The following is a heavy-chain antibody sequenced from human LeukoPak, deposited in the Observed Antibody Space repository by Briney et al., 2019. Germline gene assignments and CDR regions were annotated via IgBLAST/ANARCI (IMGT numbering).Heavy chain of an antibody. J-gene: IGHJ3*02. CDR2: IYYSGST. CDR3: ARERRYYYDSSGYLDAFDI. CDR1: GGSISSYY. Sequence: PSETLSLTCTVSGGSISSYYWSWIRQPPGKGLEWIGYIYYSGSTNYNPSLKSRVTISVDTSKNQFSLKLSSVTAADTAVYYCARERRYYYDSSGYLDAFDIWGQGTMVTVSS. V-gene: IGHV4-59*01. D-gene: IGHD3-22*01.